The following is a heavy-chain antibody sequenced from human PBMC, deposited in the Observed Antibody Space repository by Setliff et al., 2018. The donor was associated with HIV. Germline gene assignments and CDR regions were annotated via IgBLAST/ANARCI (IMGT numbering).Heavy chain of an antibody. CDR2: INHRGTT. Sequence: NPSETLSLTCTVSGGSISDNYWSWLRQSPGKGLEWLGYINHRGTTEYNPSLRSRVTISVDTSKNQFSLKLNSVTAADTAVYFCARLEEAVNGGGFDPWGPGTLVTVSS. V-gene: IGHV4-59*01. D-gene: IGHD7-27*01. CDR1: GGSISDNY. J-gene: IGHJ5*02. CDR3: ARLEEAVNGGGFDP.